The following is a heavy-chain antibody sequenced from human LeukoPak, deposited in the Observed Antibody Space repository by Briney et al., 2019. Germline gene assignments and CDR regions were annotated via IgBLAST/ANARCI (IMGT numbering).Heavy chain of an antibody. CDR2: IRPNDGTT. CDR3: VRGQTSLDNWFDP. CDR1: GFTFSNYG. J-gene: IGHJ5*02. Sequence: PGGSLRLSCEASGFTFSNYGMNWVCQAPGKGLEWVSYIRPNDGTTHYADSVKGRFTISRDNAKNSLSLQMTSLRADDTAVYYCVRGQTSLDNWFDPWGQGTLVIVSS. V-gene: IGHV3-48*01.